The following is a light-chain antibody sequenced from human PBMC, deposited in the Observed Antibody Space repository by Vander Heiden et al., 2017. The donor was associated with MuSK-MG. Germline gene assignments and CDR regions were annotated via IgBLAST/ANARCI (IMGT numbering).Light chain of an antibody. J-gene: IGKJ1*01. CDR2: GAS. CDR3: QQDGSSPRT. CDR1: QSVRSSY. Sequence: EVVFTQSPVTLSFSPGERATLSCRAIQSVRSSYLAWSQQKPGQAPRLLIYGASSRAPGLPDRFSGSGSGTDFTLTIRRLEPADFAVYYCQQDGSSPRTFGQGTKVEIK. V-gene: IGKV3-20*01.